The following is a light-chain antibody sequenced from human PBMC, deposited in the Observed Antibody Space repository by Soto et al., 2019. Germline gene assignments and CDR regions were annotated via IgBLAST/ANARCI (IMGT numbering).Light chain of an antibody. CDR2: STN. J-gene: IGLJ2*01. CDR3: VLYMGSGIL. CDR1: SGSVSTSYY. V-gene: IGLV8-61*01. Sequence: QTVVTQEPSFSVSPGGTVTLTCGLSSGSVSTSYYPSWYQQTPGQAPRTLIYSTNTRSSGVPDRFSGSILGNKAALTITGAQADDESDYYCVLYMGSGILFCGGTNLTVL.